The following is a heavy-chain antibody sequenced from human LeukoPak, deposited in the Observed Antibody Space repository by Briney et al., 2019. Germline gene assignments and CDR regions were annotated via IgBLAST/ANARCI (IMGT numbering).Heavy chain of an antibody. J-gene: IGHJ4*02. D-gene: IGHD3-22*01. V-gene: IGHV1-69*04. CDR2: MIPILRIA. CDR1: GGTFSSYT. CDR3: ARDDRYYYDSSGYYFG. Sequence: ASVKVSCKASGGTFSSYTISWVRQAPGQALELMGRMIPILRIANYAQKFQGRVTITADKSTSTAYMELSSLRSEDTAVYYCARDDRYYYDSSGYYFGWGQGTLVTVSS.